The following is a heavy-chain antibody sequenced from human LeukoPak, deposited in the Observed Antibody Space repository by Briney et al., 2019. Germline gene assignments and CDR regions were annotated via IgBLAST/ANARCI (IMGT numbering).Heavy chain of an antibody. Sequence: PGGSLRLSCAASGFTFRSYDMNWVSQAPGKGLEWVSYISSSGTTIYYADSVKGRFTISRDNAKNSLYLQMSSLRAEGTAVYYCAKDRQSRGSLGFDYWGQGALVIVSS. CDR1: GFTFRSYD. CDR2: ISSSGTTI. CDR3: AKDRQSRGSLGFDY. J-gene: IGHJ4*02. D-gene: IGHD3-22*01. V-gene: IGHV3-48*03.